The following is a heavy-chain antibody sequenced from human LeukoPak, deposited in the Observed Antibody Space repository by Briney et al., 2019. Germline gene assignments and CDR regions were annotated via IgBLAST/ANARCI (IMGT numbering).Heavy chain of an antibody. Sequence: TGGSLRLSCAASGFTFSTYAMHWVRQAPGKGLEWVAIISYDGSKKYYAESVKGRFTISRDNSDSTLYLQMNSLRTEDTALYYCARDRAWNYFDSWGQGTLVTVSS. CDR2: ISYDGSKK. CDR1: GFTFSTYA. V-gene: IGHV3-30-3*01. J-gene: IGHJ4*02. CDR3: ARDRAWNYFDS. D-gene: IGHD1-1*01.